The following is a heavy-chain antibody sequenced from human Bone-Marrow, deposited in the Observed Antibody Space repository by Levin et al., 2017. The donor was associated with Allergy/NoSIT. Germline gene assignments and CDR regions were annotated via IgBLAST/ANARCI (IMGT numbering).Heavy chain of an antibody. Sequence: TSETLSLTCTVSGGSISNSYWSWIWQPAGKGLEWIGRIYSSGITDYNPSLGSRVTMSVDTSKNQFSLKLDSVTAADTALYYCAKGYGGATSEAFDYWGQGALVTVSS. CDR1: GGSISNSY. J-gene: IGHJ4*02. D-gene: IGHD1-26*01. V-gene: IGHV4-4*07. CDR3: AKGYGGATSEAFDY. CDR2: IYSSGIT.